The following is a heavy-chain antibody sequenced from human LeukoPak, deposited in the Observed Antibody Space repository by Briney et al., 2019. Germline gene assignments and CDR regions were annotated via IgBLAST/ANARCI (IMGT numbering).Heavy chain of an antibody. V-gene: IGHV3-7*01. CDR1: GFTFSSYW. CDR3: AREKSDSSGYVDCFDP. J-gene: IGHJ5*02. Sequence: PGGSLRLSCAASGFTFSSYWMSWVRQAPGKGLEWVANIKQDGSEKYYVDSVKGRFTISRDNAKNSLYLQMNSLRAEDTAVYYCAREKSDSSGYVDCFDPWGQGTLVTVSS. D-gene: IGHD3-22*01. CDR2: IKQDGSEK.